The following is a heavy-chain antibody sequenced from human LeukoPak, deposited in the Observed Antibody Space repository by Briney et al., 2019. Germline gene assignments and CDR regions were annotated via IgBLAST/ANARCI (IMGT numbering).Heavy chain of an antibody. CDR3: ATDFGGVIALIGY. CDR2: ISYDGSDK. CDR1: GFTFSSYA. Sequence: GGSLRLSCEGSGFTFSSYAMNWVRQAPGQGLEWVAVISYDGSDKYYADSVQGRFTISRDNSKNTLYLQVNSLRAEDTAVYYCATDFGGVIALIGYWGKGTLVTVSS. D-gene: IGHD3-16*02. V-gene: IGHV3-30*04. J-gene: IGHJ4*02.